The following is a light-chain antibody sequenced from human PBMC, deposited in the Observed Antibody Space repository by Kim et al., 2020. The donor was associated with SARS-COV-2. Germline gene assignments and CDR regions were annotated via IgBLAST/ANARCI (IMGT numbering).Light chain of an antibody. CDR2: GAS. Sequence: ASLGDRVTITCRASHGIINDLGWYRQKPGKAPTRLIYGASTLQSGVPSRFSGSGSGTDFTLTISSLQPEDFATYYCLQHHAYPRTFGQGTKVEIK. V-gene: IGKV1-17*01. J-gene: IGKJ1*01. CDR1: HGIIND. CDR3: LQHHAYPRT.